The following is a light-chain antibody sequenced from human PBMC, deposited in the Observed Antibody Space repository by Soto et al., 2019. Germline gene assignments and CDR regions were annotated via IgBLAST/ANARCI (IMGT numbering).Light chain of an antibody. CDR2: DVN. CDR3: TSWTTSTTMI. V-gene: IGLV2-14*03. Sequence: QSALTQPASVSGSPGQSITISCTGTSSDIGAYNFVSWYQQHPGKAPQLVFYDVNIRPSGVSNRFSGSKSGNTASLTISGLQAEDEDDYYCTSWTTSTTMIFGGGTKLTVL. CDR1: SSDIGAYNF. J-gene: IGLJ2*01.